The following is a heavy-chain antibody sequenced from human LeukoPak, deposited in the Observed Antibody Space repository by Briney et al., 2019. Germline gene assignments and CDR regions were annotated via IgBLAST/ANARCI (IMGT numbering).Heavy chain of an antibody. D-gene: IGHD6-19*01. CDR1: GFTFTNYW. Sequence: GGSLRLSCAASGFTFTNYWMSWVRRAPGKGLEWVSYISSSGSTIYYADSVKGRFTISRDNAKNSLYLQMNSLRAEDTAVYYCARDSGLGSGFDYWGQGTLVTVSS. J-gene: IGHJ4*02. CDR3: ARDSGLGSGFDY. V-gene: IGHV3-48*04. CDR2: ISSSGSTI.